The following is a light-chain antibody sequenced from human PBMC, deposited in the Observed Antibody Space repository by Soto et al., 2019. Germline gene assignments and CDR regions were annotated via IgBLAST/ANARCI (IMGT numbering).Light chain of an antibody. CDR2: DAS. Sequence: EVVLTQSPATLSLSPGERATLSCTASQSIRCYLAWYQPKPGQAPRLLIYDASIRPTGIPARFSGSGSGTGFTLTISSLEPEGFAVYYWQQRSKWQPLNFGGGHNVELK. V-gene: IGKV3-11*01. CDR1: QSIRCY. J-gene: IGKJ4*01. CDR3: QQRSKWQPLN.